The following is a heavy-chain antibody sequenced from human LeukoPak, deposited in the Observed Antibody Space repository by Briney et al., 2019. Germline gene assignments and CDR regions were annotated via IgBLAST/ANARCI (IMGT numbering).Heavy chain of an antibody. D-gene: IGHD3-3*01. V-gene: IGHV1-2*02. Sequence: ASVKVSCKASGYTFTGYYMHWVRQAPGQGLEWMGWINPNSGGTNYAQKFQGRVTMTRDTSISTAYMELSRLRSDDTAVYYCARDRFSESYFDYWGQGTLVTVSS. CDR3: ARDRFSESYFDY. CDR2: INPNSGGT. J-gene: IGHJ4*02. CDR1: GYTFTGYY.